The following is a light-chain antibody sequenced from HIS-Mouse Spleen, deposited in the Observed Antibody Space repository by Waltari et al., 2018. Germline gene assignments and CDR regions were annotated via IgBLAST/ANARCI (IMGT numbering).Light chain of an antibody. Sequence: SYELTQLPSVLVSPGQTARITCSGDALPKHYSYCYQQKPGQAPVLVIYKDSERPSGIPERFSGSSSGTTVTLTISGVQAEDEADYYCQSADSSGTYYVFGTGTKVTVL. CDR2: KDS. V-gene: IGLV3-25*03. CDR1: ALPKHY. J-gene: IGLJ1*01. CDR3: QSADSSGTYYV.